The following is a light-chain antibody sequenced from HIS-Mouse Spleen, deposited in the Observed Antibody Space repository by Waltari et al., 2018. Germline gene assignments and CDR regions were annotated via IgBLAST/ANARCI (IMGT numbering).Light chain of an antibody. CDR2: EAS. V-gene: IGKV3-11*01. CDR1: QSVSSY. CDR3: QQRSNWPSYT. Sequence: EIVLTQSPATLSLSPGERATLSCRASQSVSSYLAWYQQKPGQAPRLLIYEASTRATGIPARFSGSGSGTDFTLTISSLEPEDFAVYYCQQRSNWPSYTFGQGTKLEIK. J-gene: IGKJ2*01.